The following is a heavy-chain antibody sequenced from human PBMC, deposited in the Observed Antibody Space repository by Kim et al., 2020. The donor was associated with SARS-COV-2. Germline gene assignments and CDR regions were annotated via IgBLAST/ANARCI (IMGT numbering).Heavy chain of an antibody. CDR1: GFSLSSSGVG. CDR2: LYWDADT. D-gene: IGHD4-17*01. Sequence: SGPTLVHPTQTLRLTCTFSGFSLSSSGVGVGWIRQTPGKALEWLALLYWDADTRYSPSLENRVTITKDTAQNQVILTLTNMDPVDSGTYYCARLYGDYIYYFDFWGQGTRITVS. J-gene: IGHJ4*02. CDR3: ARLYGDYIYYFDF. V-gene: IGHV2-5*02.